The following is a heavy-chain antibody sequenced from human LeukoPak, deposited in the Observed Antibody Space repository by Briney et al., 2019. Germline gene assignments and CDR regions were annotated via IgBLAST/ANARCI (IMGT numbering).Heavy chain of an antibody. CDR3: ARLYSSGGFDP. CDR2: IYYSGST. Sequence: PSETLSLTCTVSGGSISSSTYYWGWIRQPPGKGLEWIGYIYYSGSTNYNPSLKSRVTISADTSKNQFSLKLSSVTAADTAVYYCARLYSSGGFDPWGQGTLVTVSS. J-gene: IGHJ5*02. D-gene: IGHD6-19*01. V-gene: IGHV4-61*05. CDR1: GGSISSSTYY.